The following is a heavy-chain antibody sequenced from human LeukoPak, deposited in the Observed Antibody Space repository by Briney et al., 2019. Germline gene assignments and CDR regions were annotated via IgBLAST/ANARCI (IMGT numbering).Heavy chain of an antibody. CDR1: GFTFGDYA. CDR3: TRALSGWTGYSDF. V-gene: IGHV3-49*04. J-gene: IGHJ4*02. CDR2: IISEEYGGTP. D-gene: IGHD6-19*01. Sequence: QPGGSLRLSCRGSGFTFGDYAVTWVRQAPGKGLQWVGFIISEEYGGTPDYATSVKGRFTISRENSERTAYLQINSLRTEDTAVYYCTRALSGWTGYSDFWGQGTVVTVSS.